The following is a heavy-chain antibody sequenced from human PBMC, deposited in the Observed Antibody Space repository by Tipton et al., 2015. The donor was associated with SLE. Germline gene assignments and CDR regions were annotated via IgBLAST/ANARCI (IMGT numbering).Heavy chain of an antibody. D-gene: IGHD6-13*01. V-gene: IGHV3-21*01. CDR1: GFTFSSYS. CDR2: ISSSSSYI. CDR3: ARYSRSGWFDP. J-gene: IGHJ5*02. Sequence: SLRLSCAASGFTFSSYSMNWVRQAPGKGLEWVSSISSSSSYIYYADSVKGRFTISRDNAKNSLYLQMNSLRAEDTAVYYCARYSRSGWFDPWGQGTLVTVSS.